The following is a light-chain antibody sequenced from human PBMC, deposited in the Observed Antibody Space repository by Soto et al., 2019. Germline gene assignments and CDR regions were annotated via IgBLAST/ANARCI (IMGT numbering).Light chain of an antibody. CDR2: GAS. Sequence: EIVLTQSPGTLSLSPGERATLYCRASQSVSSSYLAWYQQKPGQAPRLLIYGASSRATGIPDRFSGSGSGTDFTLTISRLEPEDFAVYYCQQYGSSLYTFGQGTKLEFK. CDR1: QSVSSSY. V-gene: IGKV3-20*01. J-gene: IGKJ2*01. CDR3: QQYGSSLYT.